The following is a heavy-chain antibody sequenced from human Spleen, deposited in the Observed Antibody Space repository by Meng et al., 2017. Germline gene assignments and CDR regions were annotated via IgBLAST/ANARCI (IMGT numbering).Heavy chain of an antibody. J-gene: IGHJ5*02. CDR1: GFTFSRYW. V-gene: IGHV3-74*01. CDR2: IKRDGSST. CDR3: ARSDWFDP. Sequence: EAQLVGSGGGVVQAGGSLRLSCAAFGFTFSRYWMHWVRQVPGKGLVWVSRIKRDGSSTSYEDSVKGRFTISRDNAKNTLYLQMNSLRAEDTAVYYCARSDWFDPWGQGTLVTVSS.